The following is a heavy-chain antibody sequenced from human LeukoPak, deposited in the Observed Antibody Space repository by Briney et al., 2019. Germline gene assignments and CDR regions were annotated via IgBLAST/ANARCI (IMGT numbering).Heavy chain of an antibody. CDR1: GFTFSSYS. CDR2: ISSSRSYI. D-gene: IGHD6-13*01. V-gene: IGHV3-21*01. Sequence: AGGSLRLSCAASGFTFSSYSMNWVRQAPGKGLEWVSFISSSRSYIYYADSVKGRFTISRDNAKNSLYLQMNSLRAEDTAVYYCARFIAAPYYFDYWGRGTLVTVSS. J-gene: IGHJ4*02. CDR3: ARFIAAPYYFDY.